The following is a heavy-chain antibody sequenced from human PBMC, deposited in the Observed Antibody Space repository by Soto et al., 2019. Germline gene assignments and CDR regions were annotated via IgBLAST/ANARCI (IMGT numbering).Heavy chain of an antibody. J-gene: IGHJ6*02. CDR2: IIPIFGTA. CDR1: GGTFSSYA. Sequence: QVQLVQSGAEVKKPGSSVKVSCKASGGTFSSYAISWVRQAPGQGLEWMGGIIPIFGTANYAQKFQGRVTITADESKSIAYMELSSRRSEDTAVYYCARHVPAAGYYYGLDVWGQGPTVTVSS. V-gene: IGHV1-69*12. CDR3: ARHVPAAGYYYGLDV. D-gene: IGHD2-2*01.